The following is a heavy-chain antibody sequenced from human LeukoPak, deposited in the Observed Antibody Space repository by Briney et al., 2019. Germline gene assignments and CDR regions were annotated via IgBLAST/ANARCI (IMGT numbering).Heavy chain of an antibody. CDR1: GGSISSYY. D-gene: IGHD6-19*01. CDR3: ARGGIAVAGPQIRRRKLTTFDY. Sequence: SETLSLTCTVSGGSISSYYWSWLRQPPGKGLEWIGYIYYSGSTNYNPSLTSRVTISVDTSKNQFSLKLSSVTAADTAVYYCARGGIAVAGPQIRRRKLTTFDYWGQGTLVTVSS. J-gene: IGHJ4*02. CDR2: IYYSGST. V-gene: IGHV4-59*01.